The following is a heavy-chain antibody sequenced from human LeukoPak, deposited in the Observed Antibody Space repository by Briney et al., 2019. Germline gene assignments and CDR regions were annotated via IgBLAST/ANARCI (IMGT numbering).Heavy chain of an antibody. Sequence: SETLSLTCTVSGGSISSYYWSWIRQPPGKGLEWIGYIYTSGSTNYNPSLKSRVTISVDTSKDQFSLKLSSVTAADTAVYYCARQLISGYDFWSGYYTPSYMDVWGKGTTVTVSS. V-gene: IGHV4-4*09. J-gene: IGHJ6*03. D-gene: IGHD3-3*01. CDR2: IYTSGST. CDR1: GGSISSYY. CDR3: ARQLISGYDFWSGYYTPSYMDV.